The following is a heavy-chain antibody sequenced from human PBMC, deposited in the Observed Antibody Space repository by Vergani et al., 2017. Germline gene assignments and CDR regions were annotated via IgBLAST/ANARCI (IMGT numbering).Heavy chain of an antibody. Sequence: EKQLVQSGSETKKPGESLKISCQAFGYIFSNFWIGWVRQRPGRGLEWMGIIYPGDSEVKSNPTFRGQVIFSVDTSVNTAYLQVRSLQASDTATYFCASGGHGSENGGALQLWGQGTNITVSS. D-gene: IGHD3-10*01. J-gene: IGHJ3*01. CDR1: GYIFSNFW. V-gene: IGHV5-51*01. CDR2: IYPGDSEV. CDR3: ASGGHGSENGGALQL.